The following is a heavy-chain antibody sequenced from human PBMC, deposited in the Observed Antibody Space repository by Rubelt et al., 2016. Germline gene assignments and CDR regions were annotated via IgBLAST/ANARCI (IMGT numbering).Heavy chain of an antibody. CDR3: ARLDTAMDYYYYGMDV. V-gene: IGHV4-59*01. J-gene: IGHJ6*02. Sequence: GDIYYSGSTNYNPSLKSRVTISVDTSKNQFSLKLSSVTAADTAVYYCARLDTAMDYYYYGMDVWGQGTTVTVSS. CDR2: IYYSGST. D-gene: IGHD5-18*01.